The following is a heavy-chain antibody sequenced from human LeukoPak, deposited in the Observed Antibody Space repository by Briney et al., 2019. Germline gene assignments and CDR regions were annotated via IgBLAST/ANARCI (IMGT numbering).Heavy chain of an antibody. J-gene: IGHJ4*02. Sequence: ASVKVSCKASGYTFISYFMHWMRQAPGQRAEWMGIINPRGGSTEYSHKFQGRLTMTSDTSTSTVYMELNSLRSEDTAVYFCARVGVTAATADYWGQGTLVTVSS. CDR2: INPRGGST. CDR1: GYTFISYF. V-gene: IGHV1-46*01. CDR3: ARVGVTAATADY. D-gene: IGHD6-25*01.